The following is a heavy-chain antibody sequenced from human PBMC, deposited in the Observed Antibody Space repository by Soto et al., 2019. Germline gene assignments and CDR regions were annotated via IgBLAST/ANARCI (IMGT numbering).Heavy chain of an antibody. V-gene: IGHV1-18*01. D-gene: IGHD3-3*01. CDR2: ISAYNGNT. CDR1: GYTFTNYG. Sequence: QVQLVQSGAEVKKPGASVKVSCKASGYTFTNYGISWVRQAPGQGLEWMGWISAYNGNTNYAQKLQGRVTMTTDTRTSTAYMELRSRRSDVTAVYYCGRRDDFWSGYIDYWGQGTLVTVSS. J-gene: IGHJ4*02. CDR3: GRRDDFWSGYIDY.